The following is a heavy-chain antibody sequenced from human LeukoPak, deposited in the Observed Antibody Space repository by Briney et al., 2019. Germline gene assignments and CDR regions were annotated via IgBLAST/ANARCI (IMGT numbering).Heavy chain of an antibody. V-gene: IGHV1-69*13. CDR3: ARVVSGYYYGLFDY. Sequence: SVKVSCKASGGTFSSYAISWVRQAPGQGLEWMGGIIPIFGTANCAQKFQGRVTITADESTSTAYMELSSLRSEDTAVYYCARVVSGYYYGLFDYWGQGTLVTVSS. J-gene: IGHJ4*02. CDR2: IIPIFGTA. CDR1: GGTFSSYA. D-gene: IGHD3-22*01.